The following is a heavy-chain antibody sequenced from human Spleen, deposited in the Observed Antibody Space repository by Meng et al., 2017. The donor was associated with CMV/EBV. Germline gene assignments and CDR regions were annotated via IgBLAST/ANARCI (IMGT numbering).Heavy chain of an antibody. Sequence: GSLRLSCAASGFTVSSNYMSWVRQAPGKGLEWVSVIYSGGSTYYADSVKGRFTISRDNSKNTLYLQMNSLRAEDTALYYCAKVHDFWSGYEYGFDIWGQGTMVTVSS. J-gene: IGHJ3*02. CDR3: AKVHDFWSGYEYGFDI. D-gene: IGHD3-3*01. CDR1: GFTVSSNY. CDR2: IYSGGST. V-gene: IGHV3-53*01.